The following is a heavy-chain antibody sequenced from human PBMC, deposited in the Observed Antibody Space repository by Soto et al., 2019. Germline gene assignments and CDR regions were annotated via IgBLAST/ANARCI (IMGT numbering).Heavy chain of an antibody. CDR3: AKNRGIIMIVES. Sequence: LRLSCAASGFSFSSYEMNWVRQAPGKGLEWVSAISDGGDTTYYADSVKGRFTISRDNSKNTLYLQMDSLRAEDTAVYYCAKNRGIIMIVESWGQGTLVTVSS. J-gene: IGHJ4*02. CDR1: GFSFSSYE. V-gene: IGHV3-23*01. D-gene: IGHD3-22*01. CDR2: ISDGGDTT.